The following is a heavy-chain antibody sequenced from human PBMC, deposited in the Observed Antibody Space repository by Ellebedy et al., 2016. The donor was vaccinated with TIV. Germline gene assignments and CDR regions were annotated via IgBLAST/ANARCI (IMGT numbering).Heavy chain of an antibody. V-gene: IGHV3-7*01. CDR2: INEDGSET. CDR1: GNTFIRYW. J-gene: IGHJ4*02. CDR3: ARSNDGYSHGWAY. D-gene: IGHD5-24*01. Sequence: PGGSLRLSCAATGNTFIRYWMSWVRQAPGKGLEWVANINEDGSETYYGDSVKGRFTISRDNARNSLDLQMNSLRAEDTAVYHCARSNDGYSHGWAYWGQGTVVTVSS.